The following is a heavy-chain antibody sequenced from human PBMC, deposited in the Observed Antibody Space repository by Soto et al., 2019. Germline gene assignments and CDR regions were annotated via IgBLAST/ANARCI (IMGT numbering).Heavy chain of an antibody. CDR2: ISYDGSNK. J-gene: IGHJ1*01. CDR1: GFTFSSYG. D-gene: IGHD6-13*01. CDR3: AKGIAAAGSSILYFQH. Sequence: GGALRLSCAASGFTFSSYGMHWVRQAPGKGLEWVAVISYDGSNKYYADSVKGRFTISRDNSKNTLYLQMNSLRAEDTAVYYCAKGIAAAGSSILYFQHWGQGTLVTVSS. V-gene: IGHV3-30*18.